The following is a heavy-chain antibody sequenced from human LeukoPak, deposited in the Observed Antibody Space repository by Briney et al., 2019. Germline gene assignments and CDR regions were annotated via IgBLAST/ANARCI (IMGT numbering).Heavy chain of an antibody. CDR1: GFTFNNYA. V-gene: IGHV3-23*01. Sequence: GGSLRLSCAASGFTFNNYAMSWVRQAPGKGLEWVSGISGSGGSTYYADSVKGRFTISRDNSKNTQYLQVNSLRAEDTAVYYCAKDDLYCSGSSCFDYWGQGTLVTVSS. D-gene: IGHD2-15*01. CDR2: ISGSGGST. CDR3: AKDDLYCSGSSCFDY. J-gene: IGHJ4*02.